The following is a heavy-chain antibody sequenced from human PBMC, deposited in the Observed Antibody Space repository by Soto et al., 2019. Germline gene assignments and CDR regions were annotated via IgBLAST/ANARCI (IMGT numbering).Heavy chain of an antibody. CDR1: GYAFTGYY. CDR2: IVVGSGNT. Sequence: ASVKVSCKASGYAFTGYYMHWVRQARGQRLEWIGWIVVGSGNTNYAQKFQERVTITRDMSTSTAYMELGSLRSEDTAVYYCAATRPDYGGNVDIWGQGTMVTVSS. D-gene: IGHD4-17*01. V-gene: IGHV1-58*02. CDR3: AATRPDYGGNVDI. J-gene: IGHJ3*02.